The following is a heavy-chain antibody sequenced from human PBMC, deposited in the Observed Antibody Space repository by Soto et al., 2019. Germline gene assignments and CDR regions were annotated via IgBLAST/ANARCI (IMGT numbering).Heavy chain of an antibody. D-gene: IGHD6-19*01. V-gene: IGHV3-23*01. Sequence: EVQLLESGGGLVQPGGSLRLCCAASGFTFSSYAMSWVRQAPGKGLEWVSAISGSGGSTYYADSVKGRFTISRDNSKNTLYLQMNSLRAEDTAVYYCAKDQVAYSSGWYGGYWGQGTLVTVSS. J-gene: IGHJ4*02. CDR3: AKDQVAYSSGWYGGY. CDR2: ISGSGGST. CDR1: GFTFSSYA.